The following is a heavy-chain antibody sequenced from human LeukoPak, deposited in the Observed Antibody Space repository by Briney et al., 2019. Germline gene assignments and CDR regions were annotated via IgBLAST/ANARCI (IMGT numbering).Heavy chain of an antibody. V-gene: IGHV3-23*01. CDR2: ISGGGGST. Sequence: PGGSLRLSCAASGFTFNSYAMSWVRQAPGKGLEWVSVISGGGGSTYYADSVKGRFTISRDNSKNTLYLQMNSLRAEDTAVYYCARILTGYFWSGRGPVSTYYFDYWGQGTLVTVSS. D-gene: IGHD3-9*01. J-gene: IGHJ4*02. CDR3: ARILTGYFWSGRGPVSTYYFDY. CDR1: GFTFNSYA.